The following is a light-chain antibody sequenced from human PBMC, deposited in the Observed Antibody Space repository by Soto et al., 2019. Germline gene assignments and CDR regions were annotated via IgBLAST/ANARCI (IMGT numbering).Light chain of an antibody. CDR1: QSIFSS. CDR2: AAS. J-gene: IGKJ4*01. Sequence: IQMTQSPSSLSASVGDRVTITCRAGQSIFSSLNWYQQRPGKAPTLLIYAASSLQSGVPSRFRGSVYGTDFTLTISSLQPEDFATYYCQQLNSYPSLTFGGGTKVDIK. V-gene: IGKV1-39*01. CDR3: QQLNSYPSLT.